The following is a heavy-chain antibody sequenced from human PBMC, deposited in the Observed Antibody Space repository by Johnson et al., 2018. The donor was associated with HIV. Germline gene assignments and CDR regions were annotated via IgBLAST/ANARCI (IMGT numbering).Heavy chain of an antibody. J-gene: IGHJ3*02. D-gene: IGHD6-19*01. V-gene: IGHV3-66*01. CDR3: ARDRPSGWPDAFDI. Sequence: VLLVESGGGLVQPGGSLRLSCVASGFTFSSYWMSWVRQAPGKGLEWVSVLYSDGGTYYADSVKGRFTISRDNSKNTLYLQMNSLRAEDTALYYCARDRPSGWPDAFDIWGQGTMVTVSS. CDR2: LYSDGGT. CDR1: GFTFSSYW.